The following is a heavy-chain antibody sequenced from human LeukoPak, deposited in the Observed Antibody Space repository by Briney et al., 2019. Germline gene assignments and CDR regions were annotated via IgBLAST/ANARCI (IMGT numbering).Heavy chain of an antibody. CDR1: GFTFDDYA. CDR2: ISWNSGSI. J-gene: IGHJ3*02. Sequence: GRSLRPSCAASGFTFDDYAMHWVRQAPGKGLEWVSGISWNSGSIGYADSVKGRFTISRDNAKNSLYLQMNSLRAEDTALYYCAKDMSFCSSTSCYKFGAFDIWGQGTMVTVSS. V-gene: IGHV3-9*01. CDR3: AKDMSFCSSTSCYKFGAFDI. D-gene: IGHD2-2*02.